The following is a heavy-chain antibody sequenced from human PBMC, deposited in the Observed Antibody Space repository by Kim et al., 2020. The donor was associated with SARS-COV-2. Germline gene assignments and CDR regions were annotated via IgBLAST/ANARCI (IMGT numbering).Heavy chain of an antibody. CDR1: GYTFTSYY. Sequence: ASVKVSCKASGYTFTSYYMHWVRQAPGQGLEWMGIINPSGGSTSFAQKFQGRVTMTRDTSTSTVYMELSSLRSEDTAVYYCARGDIVVVPAAIPQEYGMDVWGQGTTVTVSS. D-gene: IGHD2-2*01. V-gene: IGHV1-46*01. CDR2: INPSGGST. CDR3: ARGDIVVVPAAIPQEYGMDV. J-gene: IGHJ6*02.